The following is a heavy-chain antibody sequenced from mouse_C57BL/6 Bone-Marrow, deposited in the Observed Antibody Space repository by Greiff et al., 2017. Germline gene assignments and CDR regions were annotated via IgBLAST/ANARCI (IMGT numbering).Heavy chain of an antibody. CDR2: ISSGGSYS. J-gene: IGHJ2*01. V-gene: IGHV5-6*01. Sequence: EVQLMESGGGLVQPGGSLKLSCAASGFTFSSYGMSWVRQTPDKGLEWVATISSGGSYSYYSDGVTGRFTISSDNAKYTLYLQMISLKSEDTATYYCASKVGHDYWGQGTTLTVSS. CDR1: GFTFSSYG. CDR3: ASKVGHDY. D-gene: IGHD1-3*01.